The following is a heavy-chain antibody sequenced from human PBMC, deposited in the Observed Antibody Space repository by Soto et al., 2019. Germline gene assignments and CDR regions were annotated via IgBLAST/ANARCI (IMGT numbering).Heavy chain of an antibody. CDR2: IYYSGST. J-gene: IGHJ5*02. Sequence: PSETLSLTCTVSGGSISSYYWSWIRQPPGKGLEWIGYIYYSGSTNYTPSLKSRVTISVDTSKNQFSLKLSSVTAADTAVYYCASLSGDWFDPWGQGTLVTVSS. D-gene: IGHD3-10*01. CDR3: ASLSGDWFDP. V-gene: IGHV4-59*01. CDR1: GGSISSYY.